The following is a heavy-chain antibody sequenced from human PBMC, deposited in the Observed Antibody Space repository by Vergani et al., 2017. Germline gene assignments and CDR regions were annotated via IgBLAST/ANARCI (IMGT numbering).Heavy chain of an antibody. CDR1: GGSFSGYY. CDR3: ARGPSRGIAAAGTFDY. CDR2: INHSGSP. Sequence: QVQLQQWGAGLLKPSETLSLTCAVYGGSFSGYYWSWIRQPPGKGLEWIGEINHSGSPNYNPSLNSRVTISVDTSKNQCSLKLSSVTAADTAVYYCARGPSRGIAAAGTFDYWGQGTLVTVSS. D-gene: IGHD6-13*01. J-gene: IGHJ4*02. V-gene: IGHV4-34*01.